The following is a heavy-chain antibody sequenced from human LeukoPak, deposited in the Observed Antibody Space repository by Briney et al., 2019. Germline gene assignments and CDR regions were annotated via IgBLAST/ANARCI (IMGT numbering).Heavy chain of an antibody. Sequence: GGSLILSCSASGFTFSSFGMNWVRQDPGKGLELVSSISNSGSYIYYADSVKGRFSISRDNAKNSLFLQMNSLRAEDKGVYYCARASIRDGPYYFDYWGQGTLVTVSS. J-gene: IGHJ4*02. CDR3: ARASIRDGPYYFDY. V-gene: IGHV3-21*01. CDR1: GFTFSSFG. D-gene: IGHD2-8*01. CDR2: ISNSGSYI.